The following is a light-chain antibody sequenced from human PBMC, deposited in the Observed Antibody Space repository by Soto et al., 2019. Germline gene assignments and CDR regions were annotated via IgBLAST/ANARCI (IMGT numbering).Light chain of an antibody. CDR3: SSHTSSNTHVV. Sequence: QSALTQPASVSGSPGQSITISCTGTSSDVGGYNYVSWYQQYPAKAPKLMIYEVSNRPSGVSNRCSGSKSGNTASLTISGLQTEDEADYYCSSHTSSNTHVVFGGGTKLTVL. V-gene: IGLV2-14*01. J-gene: IGLJ2*01. CDR1: SSDVGGYNY. CDR2: EVS.